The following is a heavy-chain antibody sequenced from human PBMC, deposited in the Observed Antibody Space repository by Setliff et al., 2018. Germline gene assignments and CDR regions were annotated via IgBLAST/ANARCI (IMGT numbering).Heavy chain of an antibody. V-gene: IGHV3-72*01. CDR2: IRNKDNSYTT. D-gene: IGHD3-3*01. J-gene: IGHJ4*02. Sequence: PGGSLRLSCAASGFTFSAHYMDWLRQAPGKGLEWVGRIRNKDNSYTTEYAASVKGRFTISRDDSKNSLYLQMNGLKTEDTAVYYCARGGYNFWSGYLNYWGQGTLVTVSS. CDR3: ARGGYNFWSGYLNY. CDR1: GFTFSAHY.